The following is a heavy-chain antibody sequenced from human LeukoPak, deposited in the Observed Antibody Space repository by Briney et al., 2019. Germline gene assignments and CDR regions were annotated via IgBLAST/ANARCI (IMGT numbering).Heavy chain of an antibody. CDR3: ARQDSGSYLNPLDI. V-gene: IGHV4-59*08. Sequence: PLETLSLTCIVSGGSISSYYWSWIRQPPGKGLEWIGYIYYTGSTNYNPSLKSRVTISVDTSKNQLSLKLSSVTAADTAVYYCARQDSGSYLNPLDIWGQGTVVTVSS. D-gene: IGHD1-26*01. J-gene: IGHJ3*02. CDR2: IYYTGST. CDR1: GGSISSYY.